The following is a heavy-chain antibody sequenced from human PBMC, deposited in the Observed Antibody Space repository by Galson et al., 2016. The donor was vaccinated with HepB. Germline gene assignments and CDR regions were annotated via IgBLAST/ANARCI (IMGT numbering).Heavy chain of an antibody. V-gene: IGHV1-2*02. J-gene: IGHJ6*02. D-gene: IGHD1-26*01. CDR1: GNPFTGYF. CDR2: INPKSGGT. Sequence: ASGNPFTGYFLYWVRQAPGQGLEWMGWINPKSGGTNYAQKFQGRVTMTRDTSIRTAYMELSRLRSDDTAVYYCATLVGTTLDVWGQGTTVTVPS. CDR3: ATLVGTTLDV.